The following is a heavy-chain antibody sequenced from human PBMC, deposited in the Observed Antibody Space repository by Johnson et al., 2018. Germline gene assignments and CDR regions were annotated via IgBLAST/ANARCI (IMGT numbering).Heavy chain of an antibody. J-gene: IGHJ3*02. CDR2: LIPIFGTA. D-gene: IGHD4-23*01. CDR1: GGTFSSYA. V-gene: IGHV1-69*01. CDR3: ARETRFTNYGGNGQDDAFDI. Sequence: QVQLLESGAEVKKPGSSXKVSCRASGGTFSSYAISWVRQAPGQGLEWMGGLIPIFGTANYAQKFQGRVTITPDESTSKAYMELSSLRSEDTAVYYCARETRFTNYGGNGQDDAFDIWGQGTMVTVSS.